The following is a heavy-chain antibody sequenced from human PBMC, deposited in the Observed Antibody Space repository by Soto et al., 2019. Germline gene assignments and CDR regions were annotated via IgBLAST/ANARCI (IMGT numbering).Heavy chain of an antibody. J-gene: IGHJ4*02. Sequence: ASVKVSFKTSGYPFTDYFIHWLRQAPGQGLEWMGIISLYHHSTSYAQKFQGRLTVTADTSTTTVYMDLSSLTSEDSAVYWCARELYSCGGDCPYYMDYWGQGILVTVSS. V-gene: IGHV1-46*01. D-gene: IGHD2-21*02. CDR1: GYPFTDYF. CDR2: ISLYHHST. CDR3: ARELYSCGGDCPYYMDY.